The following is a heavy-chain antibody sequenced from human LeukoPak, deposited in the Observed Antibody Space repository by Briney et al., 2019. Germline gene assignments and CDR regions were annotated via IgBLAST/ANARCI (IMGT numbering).Heavy chain of an antibody. J-gene: IGHJ4*02. CDR2: ISGSGGST. Sequence: GGSLRLSCAASGFTFSSYAMSWVRQAPGKGLEWVSAISGSGGSTYYADSVKGRFTISRDNSKNTLYLQMNSLTAEDTAVCYCARDERGGRYGDYWGQGTLVTVSS. D-gene: IGHD1-26*01. CDR3: ARDERGGRYGDY. CDR1: GFTFSSYA. V-gene: IGHV3-23*01.